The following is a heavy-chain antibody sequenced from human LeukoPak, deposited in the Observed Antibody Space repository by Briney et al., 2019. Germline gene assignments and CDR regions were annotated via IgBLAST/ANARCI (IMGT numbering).Heavy chain of an antibody. CDR3: ASSLVGATVGYFDF. CDR1: GFTFSSYA. J-gene: IGHJ4*02. CDR2: IYYSGST. Sequence: GSLRLSCAASGFTFSSYAMSWIRQPPGKGLEWIGYIYYSGSTNYNPSLKSRVTISMDTSKSQFSLKVISVTAADTAVYYCASSLVGATVGYFDFWGQGTLVTVSS. D-gene: IGHD1-26*01. V-gene: IGHV4-59*08.